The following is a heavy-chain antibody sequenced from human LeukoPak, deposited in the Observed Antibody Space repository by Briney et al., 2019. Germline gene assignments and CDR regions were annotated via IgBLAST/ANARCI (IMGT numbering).Heavy chain of an antibody. J-gene: IGHJ4*02. CDR2: IYYSGST. V-gene: IGHV4-59*01. Sequence: SETLSLTCTVSGGSISSYYWTWIRQPPGKGLEWIGYIYYSGSTNYNPSLKSRVTISVDTSKNQFSLKLSSVTAADTAVYYCARISSGWYYFDYWGQGTLVTVSS. D-gene: IGHD6-19*01. CDR1: GGSISSYY. CDR3: ARISSGWYYFDY.